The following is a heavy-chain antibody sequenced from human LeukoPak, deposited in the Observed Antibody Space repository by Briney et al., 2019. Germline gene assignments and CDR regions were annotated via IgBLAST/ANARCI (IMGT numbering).Heavy chain of an antibody. D-gene: IGHD6-6*01. CDR3: ARGPPFSSSSPLYYYYGMDV. J-gene: IGHJ6*02. CDR1: GGSFSGDYY. Sequence: SETLSLTCAVYGGSFSGDYYWSWIRQPPGKGLAWIGYIYYSGSTYYNPSLKSRVTISVDTSKNQFSLKLSSVTAADTAVYYCARGPPFSSSSPLYYYYGMDVWGQGTTVTVSS. V-gene: IGHV4-30-4*01. CDR2: IYYSGST.